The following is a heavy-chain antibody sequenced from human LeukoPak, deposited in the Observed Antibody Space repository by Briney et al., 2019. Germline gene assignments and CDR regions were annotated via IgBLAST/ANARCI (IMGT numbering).Heavy chain of an antibody. Sequence: SETLSLTCTVSGGSISSYYWSWIRQPAGKGLEWIGRIYSTGSTNYNPSLKSRVTMSVDTSKNQLSLRLRSVTAADTAVYYCARQIASAGTAGFDFWGQGALVTVSS. CDR1: GGSISSYY. V-gene: IGHV4-4*07. CDR3: ARQIASAGTAGFDF. J-gene: IGHJ4*02. D-gene: IGHD6-13*01. CDR2: IYSTGST.